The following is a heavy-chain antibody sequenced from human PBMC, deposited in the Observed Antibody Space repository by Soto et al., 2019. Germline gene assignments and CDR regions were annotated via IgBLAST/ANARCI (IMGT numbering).Heavy chain of an antibody. Sequence: SGPTLVNPTQTLTLTCTFSGFSLSTSGEGVGWIRQPPGKALEWLALIYWNDDKPYSPSLKNRLTVTKDASKNQVALTMTNMDPVDTATYYCVHSKYTDFWSGYYSFYFDYWGQGTLVTVSS. CDR2: IYWNDDK. V-gene: IGHV2-5*01. J-gene: IGHJ4*02. CDR3: VHSKYTDFWSGYYSFYFDY. CDR1: GFSLSTSGEG. D-gene: IGHD3-3*01.